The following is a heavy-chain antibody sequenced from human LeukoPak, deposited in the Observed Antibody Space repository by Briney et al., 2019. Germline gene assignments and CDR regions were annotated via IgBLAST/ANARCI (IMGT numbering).Heavy chain of an antibody. CDR1: GFTFDSYA. Sequence: GGSLRLSCAASGFTFDSYAMSWLRQAPGKGLEGVSTISASGGTTYYADSVKGLFTISRDSSKNTFFLQMNSLRAEDTALYYCAKRLWSSSTSCSDCWFDPWGRGTLATVSS. D-gene: IGHD2-2*01. CDR3: AKRLWSSSTSCSDCWFDP. J-gene: IGHJ5*02. V-gene: IGHV3-23*01. CDR2: ISASGGTT.